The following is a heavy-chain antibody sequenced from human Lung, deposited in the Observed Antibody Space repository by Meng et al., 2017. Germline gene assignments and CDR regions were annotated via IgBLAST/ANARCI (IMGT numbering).Heavy chain of an antibody. J-gene: IGHJ4*01. Sequence: LLVESGGDFVEPGGSRRLSCTASGFPIRNAWMRWVRQAPEQGLEWVGRIKSKTDGETADYAAPVKGRFTTSRDDSQNTMYLQMHSLKTEDTAVYYSQWLSTHPPDHWGQGTLVTVSS. D-gene: IGHD3-22*01. CDR2: IKSKTDGETA. CDR1: GFPIRNAW. CDR3: QWLSTHPPDH. V-gene: IGHV3-15*01.